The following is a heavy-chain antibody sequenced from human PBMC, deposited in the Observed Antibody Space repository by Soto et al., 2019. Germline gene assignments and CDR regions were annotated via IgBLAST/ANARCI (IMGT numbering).Heavy chain of an antibody. Sequence: SETLSLTCTVSGASVTGFYWSWIRQPPGKGLEWIGYVFHSGSSNYNPSLKSRVTISVDTSKSQISLRLTSVTAADTAVYYCAVTTYYDFWSGYAADYWGQGTLVTVSS. CDR3: AVTTYYDFWSGYAADY. V-gene: IGHV4-59*02. J-gene: IGHJ4*02. CDR1: GASVTGFY. CDR2: VFHSGSS. D-gene: IGHD3-3*01.